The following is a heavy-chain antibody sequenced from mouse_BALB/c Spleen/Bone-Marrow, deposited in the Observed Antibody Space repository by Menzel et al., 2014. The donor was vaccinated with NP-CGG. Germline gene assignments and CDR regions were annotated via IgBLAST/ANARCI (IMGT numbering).Heavy chain of an antibody. CDR3: GGLVRTTHYYARHF. Sequence: EGKLVESGGGLVKPGGSLKLSCAASGFAFSSYDMSWVRQTPEKRLEWGATISSGCSYTYYPDSVKGRFTISRDNARNTLYLHMSSLRSEATVLYYCGGLVRTTHYYARHFWGQGTPVTI. D-gene: IGHD2-12*01. CDR1: GFAFSSYD. J-gene: IGHJ4*01. CDR2: ISSGCSYT. V-gene: IGHV5-9*02.